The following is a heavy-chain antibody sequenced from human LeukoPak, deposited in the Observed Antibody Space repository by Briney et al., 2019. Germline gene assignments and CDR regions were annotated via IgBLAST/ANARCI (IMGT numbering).Heavy chain of an antibody. V-gene: IGHV3-11*01. J-gene: IGHJ4*02. CDR2: ISSSGSTI. CDR1: GFTFSDYY. Sequence: PGGSLRLSCAASGFTFSDYYMSWIRQAPGKGLEWVSYISSSGSTIYYADSVKGRFTISRDNAKNSLYLQMNSLRAEDTAVYYCAKDRSSTSWYYFDYWGQGTLVTVSS. CDR3: AKDRSSTSWYYFDY. D-gene: IGHD2-2*01.